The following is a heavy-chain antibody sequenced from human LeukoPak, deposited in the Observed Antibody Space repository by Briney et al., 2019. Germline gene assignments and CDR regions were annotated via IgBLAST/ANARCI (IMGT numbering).Heavy chain of an antibody. CDR3: ARFGGDDYGDYFDY. V-gene: IGHV4-4*02. D-gene: IGHD4-17*01. CDR1: GGSISSSNW. J-gene: IGHJ4*02. Sequence: SETLSLTCAVSGGSISSSNWWSWVRQPPGKGLEWIGEIYHSGSTNYNPSLKSRVTISVDTSKNQFSLKLSSVTAADTAVYYCARFGGDDYGDYFDYWGQGTLVTVSS. CDR2: IYHSGST.